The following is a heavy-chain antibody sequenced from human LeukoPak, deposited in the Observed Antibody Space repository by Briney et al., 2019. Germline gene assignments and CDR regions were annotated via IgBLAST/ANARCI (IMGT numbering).Heavy chain of an antibody. V-gene: IGHV4-39*01. CDR1: GGSISSSSYY. J-gene: IGHJ4*02. D-gene: IGHD3-10*01. CDR3: ARPGAQSYYYGSGSYIPALRSGTYFDY. CDR2: IYYSGST. Sequence: SETLSLTCTVSGGSISSSSYYWGWIRQPPGKGLEWIGSIYYSGSTYYNPSLKSRVTISVDTSKNQFSLKLSSVTAADTAVYYCARPGAQSYYYGSGSYIPALRSGTYFDYWGQGTLVTVSS.